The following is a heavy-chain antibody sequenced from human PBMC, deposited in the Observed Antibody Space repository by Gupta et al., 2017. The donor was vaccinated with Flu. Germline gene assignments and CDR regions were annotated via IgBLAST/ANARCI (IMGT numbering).Heavy chain of an antibody. D-gene: IGHD2-15*01. CDR1: TFSSYW. V-gene: IGHV3-74*01. CDR3: ARVYGGNTPFDY. CDR2: INSDGNTT. J-gene: IGHJ4*02. Sequence: TFSSYWMYWFSQAPGKGLVWVSRINSDGNTTTYADSVKGRFTISRDNAKSTLYLQMNSLRAEDTAVYFCARVYGGNTPFDYWGQGTLVIVSS.